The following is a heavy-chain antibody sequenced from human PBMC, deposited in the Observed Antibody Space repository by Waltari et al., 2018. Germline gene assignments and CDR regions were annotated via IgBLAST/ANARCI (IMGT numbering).Heavy chain of an antibody. V-gene: IGHV1-46*03. Sequence: QVQLVQSGAEVKKPGASVKVSCRTSGDTFSSYFIFWVRQAPGQGLEWMGIIKPSEGGTNYPQKFQDRVTMTRDTSTRTVYMELRSLRSEDTAVYYCTRDKLDYYNGMDVWGQGTTVTVSS. CDR2: IKPSEGGT. D-gene: IGHD3-3*02. CDR1: GDTFSSYF. J-gene: IGHJ6*02. CDR3: TRDKLDYYNGMDV.